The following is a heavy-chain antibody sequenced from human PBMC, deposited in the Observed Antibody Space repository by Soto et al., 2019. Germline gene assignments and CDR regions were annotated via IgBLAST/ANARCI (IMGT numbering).Heavy chain of an antibody. J-gene: IGHJ3*02. CDR2: IYPGNSNT. Sequence: GASLKLSWTGSGYGFSLDWVAWLRQMPGKGEEWVGIIYPGNSNTMYSPSFQGQVTISADTALSTTYLQWDTLKPSDTAIYFCASDSHCDGGNCPMGGFDMWGQGTMVTVSS. D-gene: IGHD2-15*01. CDR1: GYGFSLDW. CDR3: ASDSHCDGGNCPMGGFDM. V-gene: IGHV5-51*01.